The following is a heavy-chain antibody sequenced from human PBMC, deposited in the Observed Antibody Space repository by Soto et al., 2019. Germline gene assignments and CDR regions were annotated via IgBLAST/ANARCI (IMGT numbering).Heavy chain of an antibody. CDR1: GFTFGSDW. CDR2: IKQDGSEK. CDR3: ARDFLELPDY. D-gene: IGHD1-7*01. Sequence: PGGSLRLSCAASGFTFGSDWVSWVRQAPGKGREWVANIKQDGSEKYYVDSVKGRFTISRDNAKNSLYLQMNSLRAEDTAVYYCARDFLELPDYWGQGTLVTVS. V-gene: IGHV3-7*03. J-gene: IGHJ4*02.